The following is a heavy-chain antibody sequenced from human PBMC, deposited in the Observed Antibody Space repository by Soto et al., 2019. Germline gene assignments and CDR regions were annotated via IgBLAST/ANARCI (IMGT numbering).Heavy chain of an antibody. CDR3: ARADSSASPFDY. J-gene: IGHJ4*01. CDR2: IWYDENKK. V-gene: IGHV3-33*01. CDR1: GFSFSDHG. D-gene: IGHD6-19*01. Sequence: QVQLVESGGGVVQPGTSLRLSCAGSGFSFSDHGIHWVRQSPGRGLEWVSYIWYDENKKHYADSVKGRFTISRDNSKNTAYLQMNSLRVEDTAVYYCARADSSASPFDYWGQGTLVTVAS.